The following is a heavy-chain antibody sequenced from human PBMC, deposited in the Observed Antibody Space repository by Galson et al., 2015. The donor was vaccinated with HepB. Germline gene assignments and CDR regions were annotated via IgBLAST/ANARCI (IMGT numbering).Heavy chain of an antibody. V-gene: IGHV3-30*18. D-gene: IGHD1-26*01. CDR2: IAYDGRSE. J-gene: IGHJ4*02. Sequence: SLRLSCAASGFTFSGYGIHWVRQAPGKGLEWVAVIAYDGRSEYYADSVKGRFTVSRDNSKNTVYLQMNSLRVEDTAVYYCAKSQIGASYQGEAFDYWGLGTLVTVSS. CDR3: AKSQIGASYQGEAFDY. CDR1: GFTFSGYG.